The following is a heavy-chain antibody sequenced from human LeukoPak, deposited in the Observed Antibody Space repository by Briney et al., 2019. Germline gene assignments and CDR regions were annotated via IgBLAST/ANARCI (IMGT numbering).Heavy chain of an antibody. V-gene: IGHV3-23*01. CDR3: ARDPNGDYIGAFDI. Sequence: PGGSLRLSCAACGFAFSTYAMTWVRQAPAQGLEWVSSIRGSGGSTFYADSVKGRFTIPRDNTRNTLYLQMNSLRTEDTALYYCARDPNGDYIGAFDIWGQGIMVTVSS. J-gene: IGHJ3*02. CDR2: IRGSGGST. D-gene: IGHD2-8*01. CDR1: GFAFSTYA.